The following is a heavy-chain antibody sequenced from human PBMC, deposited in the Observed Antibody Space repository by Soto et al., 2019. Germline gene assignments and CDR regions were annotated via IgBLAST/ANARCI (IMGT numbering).Heavy chain of an antibody. D-gene: IGHD5-12*01. V-gene: IGHV1-18*01. CDR3: ARRGYSGYDFHFDY. J-gene: IGHJ4*02. CDR1: GYTFRSYG. Sequence: ASVKVSCKASGYTFRSYGISWVRQAPGQGLEWMGWISGYNGNTHYAQKFQGKVTMTTDTSTTTAYMELRSLRSDDTAVYYCARRGYSGYDFHFDYWGQGTLVTVSS. CDR2: ISGYNGNT.